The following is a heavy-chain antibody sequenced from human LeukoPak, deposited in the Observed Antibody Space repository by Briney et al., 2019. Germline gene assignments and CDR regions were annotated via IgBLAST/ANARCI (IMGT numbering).Heavy chain of an antibody. CDR1: GFTFSNFA. D-gene: IGHD1-26*01. CDR3: VREATGYSFADY. CDR2: LNGDNT. Sequence: GGSLRLSCAASGFTFSNFAMSWIRQAPGKGLEWVSALNGDNTYYADSVKGRFTVSRDNSKNTLYLQMNSLTAEDTAVYYSVREATGYSFADYWGQGTLVSVSS. J-gene: IGHJ4*02. V-gene: IGHV3-23*01.